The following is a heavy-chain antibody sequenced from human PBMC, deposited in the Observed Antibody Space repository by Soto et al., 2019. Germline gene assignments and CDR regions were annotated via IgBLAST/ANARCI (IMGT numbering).Heavy chain of an antibody. CDR1: GGSIDNFH. CDR2: VFYSGRT. D-gene: IGHD5-18*01. CDR3: ARIKSGYSYGSIIDF. Sequence: SETLSLTCTVSGGSIDNFHWSWIRQPPGKGLEWIGFVFYSGRTTYNPSLQSRVTISVDTSHNHFSLKVRSVTAADTATYYCARIKSGYSYGSIIDFWGQGKLVTVSS. V-gene: IGHV4-59*01. J-gene: IGHJ4*02.